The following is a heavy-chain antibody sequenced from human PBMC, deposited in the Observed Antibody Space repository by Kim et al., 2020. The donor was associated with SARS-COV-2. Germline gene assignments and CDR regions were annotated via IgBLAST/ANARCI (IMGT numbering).Heavy chain of an antibody. CDR1: GGSISSGGYY. CDR3: ARVRITMIVVVSTVDAFDI. V-gene: IGHV4-31*03. CDR2: IYYSGST. D-gene: IGHD3-22*01. J-gene: IGHJ3*02. Sequence: SETLSLTCTVSGGSISSGGYYWSWIRQHPGKGLEWIGYIYYSGSTYYNPSLKRRVTISVDTSKNQFSLKLSSVTAADTAVYYCARVRITMIVVVSTVDAFDIWGQGTMVTVSS.